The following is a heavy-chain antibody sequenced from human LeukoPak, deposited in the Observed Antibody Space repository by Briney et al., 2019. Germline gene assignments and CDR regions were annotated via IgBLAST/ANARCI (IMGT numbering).Heavy chain of an antibody. Sequence: SETLSLTCSVSSGFISSYCWSWIRQPPGKGLEWIWYIYYSGSTNYNPSLKSRVTISVDTSKNQFSLKLSSVTAADTAVYYCARVGSGYSYGFLDYWGQGTLVTVSS. D-gene: IGHD5-18*01. CDR2: IYYSGST. J-gene: IGHJ4*02. CDR1: SGFISSYC. CDR3: ARVGSGYSYGFLDY. V-gene: IGHV4-59*08.